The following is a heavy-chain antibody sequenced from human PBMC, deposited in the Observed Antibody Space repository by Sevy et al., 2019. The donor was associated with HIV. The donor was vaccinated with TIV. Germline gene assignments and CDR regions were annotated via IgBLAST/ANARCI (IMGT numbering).Heavy chain of an antibody. J-gene: IGHJ4*02. D-gene: IGHD6-19*01. Sequence: ASVKVSCKASGYTFTSYGISWVRQAPGQGLEWMGWISAYNGNTNYAQMLQGRVTMTTDTSTSTAYMELRSLRSDDTAVYYCARGFGAGYSSGWYGRYFDYWGQGTLVTVSS. V-gene: IGHV1-18*01. CDR3: ARGFGAGYSSGWYGRYFDY. CDR1: GYTFTSYG. CDR2: ISAYNGNT.